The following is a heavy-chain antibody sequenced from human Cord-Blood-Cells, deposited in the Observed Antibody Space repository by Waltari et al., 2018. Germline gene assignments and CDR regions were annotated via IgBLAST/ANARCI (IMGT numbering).Heavy chain of an antibody. Sequence: EVQLVETGGGLIQPGGSLRLSCAASGFTVSSNYMSWVRQAPGKGLEWVEVIYSVGSTDYADSGKGRFTISRDNSKNTLYLQMNSLRAEDTAVYYCARKGRSAGDNWNYAFDIWGQGTMVTVSS. J-gene: IGHJ3*02. CDR3: ARKGRSAGDNWNYAFDI. V-gene: IGHV3-53*02. CDR1: GFTVSSNY. D-gene: IGHD1-7*01. CDR2: IYSVGST.